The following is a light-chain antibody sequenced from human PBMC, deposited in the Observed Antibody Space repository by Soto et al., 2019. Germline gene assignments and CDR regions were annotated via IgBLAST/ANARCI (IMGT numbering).Light chain of an antibody. CDR1: QTVHVSY. Sequence: EVVLTQSPGTLSLSPGETATLSCRASQTVHVSYLAWYQQKPGQAPSLLIYGTSSRATGIPDRFSGSGSGTDFTLTISRLEPEDFALYYCQQYGIAPLALTFGGGTKVDTK. CDR3: QQYGIAPLALT. J-gene: IGKJ4*01. V-gene: IGKV3-20*01. CDR2: GTS.